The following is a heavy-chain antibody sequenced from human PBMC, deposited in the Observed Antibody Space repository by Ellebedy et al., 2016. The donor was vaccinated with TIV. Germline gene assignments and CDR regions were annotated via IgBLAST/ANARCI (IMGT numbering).Heavy chain of an antibody. J-gene: IGHJ4*02. CDR1: GLILENSW. Sequence: GESLKISXEVSGLILENSWMSWVRQAAGKGLEWVGQIRTKADGGAAHYAQSVRGRFTISRDDSRNTVYLQMNSLKPEDTAVYYCLTDITSTFAYWGQGTLVTVSS. CDR2: IRTKADGGAA. V-gene: IGHV3-15*06. D-gene: IGHD3-16*01. CDR3: LTDITSTFAY.